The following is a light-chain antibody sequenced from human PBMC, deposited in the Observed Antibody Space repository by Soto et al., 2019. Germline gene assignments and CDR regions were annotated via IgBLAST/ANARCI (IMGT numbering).Light chain of an antibody. CDR1: QSVSSY. CDR3: QQRSNWTLT. J-gene: IGKJ4*01. CDR2: DAS. V-gene: IGKV3-11*01. Sequence: ASQSVSSYLAWYQQKPGQAPRLLIYDASNTATGIPARFSGSGSGTDFTLTISSLEPEDFAVYYCQQRSNWTLTFGGGTKVDIK.